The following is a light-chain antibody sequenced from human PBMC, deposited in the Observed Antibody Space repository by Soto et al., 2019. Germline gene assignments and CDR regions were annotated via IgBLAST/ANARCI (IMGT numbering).Light chain of an antibody. J-gene: IGKJ4*01. CDR1: QSVGRNY. V-gene: IGKV3-20*01. CDR3: QQYASSPLT. Sequence: EIVLTQSPGTLSLSPGERATLSCRASQSVGRNYLAWYQQKPGQAPRLLIYGASSRATGIPDRFSGSGSGTDFTLALSRLEPEDCAVYYCQQYASSPLTFGGGTKVEIK. CDR2: GAS.